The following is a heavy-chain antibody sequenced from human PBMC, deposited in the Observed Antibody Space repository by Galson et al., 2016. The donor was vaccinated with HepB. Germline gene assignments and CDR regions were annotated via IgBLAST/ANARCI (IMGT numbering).Heavy chain of an antibody. CDR2: IYHSGST. J-gene: IGHJ5*01. CDR3: ATRDGSNLVLDS. V-gene: IGHV4-4*01. Sequence: ETLSLTCAVSGDSISGSNWWSWVRQPPGKGLEWIGEIYHSGSTNYNPSLKSRVTISVDKSKNQFSLRLRSLTAADTAVFFCATRDGSNLVLDSWGQGTRVTVSS. D-gene: IGHD5-24*01. CDR1: GDSISGSNW.